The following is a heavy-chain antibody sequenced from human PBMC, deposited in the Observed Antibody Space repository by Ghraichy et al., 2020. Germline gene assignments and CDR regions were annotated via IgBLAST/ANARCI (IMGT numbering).Heavy chain of an antibody. CDR1: GFTFSGYA. D-gene: IGHD6-19*01. Sequence: GESLNISCAASGFTFSGYAMSWVRQAPGKGLEWVSTITWNSASTRYADSVKGRSTISRDNYKNAVYLQVTSLREDDTAVYFFAKTGDSGWFYDYWGRGTLVTVSS. V-gene: IGHV3-23*01. J-gene: IGHJ4*02. CDR3: AKTGDSGWFYDY. CDR2: ITWNSAST.